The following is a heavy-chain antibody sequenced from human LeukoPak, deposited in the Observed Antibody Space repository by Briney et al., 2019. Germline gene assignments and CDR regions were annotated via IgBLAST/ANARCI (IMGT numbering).Heavy chain of an antibody. CDR2: IYYSGST. V-gene: IGHV4-59*01. D-gene: IGHD3-22*01. CDR1: GGSISSYY. CDR3: ARDKGNDYYDSSGYYFPWHYYGMDV. J-gene: IGHJ6*02. Sequence: PSETLSLTCTGSGGSISSYYWSWIRQPPGKGLEWIGYIYYSGSTNYNPSLKSRVTISVDTSKNQFSLKLSSVTAADTAVYYCARDKGNDYYDSSGYYFPWHYYGMDVWGQGTTVTVSS.